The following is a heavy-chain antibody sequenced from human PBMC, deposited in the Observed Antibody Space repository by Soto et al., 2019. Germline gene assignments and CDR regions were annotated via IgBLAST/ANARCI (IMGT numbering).Heavy chain of an antibody. V-gene: IGHV3-53*01. J-gene: IGHJ4*02. D-gene: IGHD5-18*01. Sequence: GGSLRLSCAASGFLVNSAYMTWVRQAPGKGLEWLSMINSDGSTLYAESVKGRFTISRDNSKNRLDLQMISLRAEDKAMYYCESSGYSFAWGNWGQGTMVTVSS. CDR3: ESSGYSFAWGN. CDR1: GFLVNSAY. CDR2: INSDGST.